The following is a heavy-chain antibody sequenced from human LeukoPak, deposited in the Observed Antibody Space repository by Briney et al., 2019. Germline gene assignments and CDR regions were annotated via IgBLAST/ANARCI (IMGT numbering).Heavy chain of an antibody. J-gene: IGHJ5*02. CDR1: GYTFTSYA. CDR2: INAGNGNT. V-gene: IGHV1-3*01. CDR3: ARGRMVVAATPDWFDP. Sequence: ASVKVSCKASGYTFTSYAMHWVRQATGQRLEWMGWINAGNGNTKYSQKFQGRVTITRDTSASTAYMELSSLRSEDTAVYYCARGRMVVAATPDWFDPWGQGTLVTVSS. D-gene: IGHD2-15*01.